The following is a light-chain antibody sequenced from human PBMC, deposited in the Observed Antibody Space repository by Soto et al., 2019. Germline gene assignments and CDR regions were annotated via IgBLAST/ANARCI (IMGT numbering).Light chain of an antibody. CDR1: QSVYNS. Sequence: ERVMMQSPATLSVSPRERATLSCRASQSVYNSLAWYQQKPGQAPVLLIYGASARATGIPARFSGSGSGTDFTLTISSLLSEDFAVYYCQQYNNWPLTFGGGTKVEIK. J-gene: IGKJ4*01. CDR2: GAS. CDR3: QQYNNWPLT. V-gene: IGKV3-15*01.